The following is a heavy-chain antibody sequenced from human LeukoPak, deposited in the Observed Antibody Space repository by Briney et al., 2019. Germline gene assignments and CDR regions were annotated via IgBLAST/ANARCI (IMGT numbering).Heavy chain of an antibody. CDR2: IYYSGST. Sequence: SQTLSLTCTVSGGSISSGDYYWSWIRQPPGKGLEWIGYIYYSGSTYYNPSLKSRVTISVDTSKNQFSLKLSSVTAADTAVYYCAREPEGELPRYYYGMDVWGQGTTVTVSS. CDR3: AREPEGELPRYYYGMDV. CDR1: GGSISSGDYY. V-gene: IGHV4-30-4*01. D-gene: IGHD1-26*01. J-gene: IGHJ6*02.